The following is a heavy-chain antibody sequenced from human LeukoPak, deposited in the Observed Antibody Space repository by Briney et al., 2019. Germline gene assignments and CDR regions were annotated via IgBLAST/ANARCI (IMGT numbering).Heavy chain of an antibody. D-gene: IGHD6-19*01. CDR3: ARGPRSIAVAATIFDY. V-gene: IGHV3-48*03. CDR1: GFTFSSYE. Sequence: GGSLRLSCAASGFTFSSYEMNWVRQAPGKGLEWVSYISSSGSTIYYADSVKGRFTISRDNAKNSLYLQMNSLRAEDTAVYYCARGPRSIAVAATIFDYWGQGTLVTVSS. J-gene: IGHJ4*02. CDR2: ISSSGSTI.